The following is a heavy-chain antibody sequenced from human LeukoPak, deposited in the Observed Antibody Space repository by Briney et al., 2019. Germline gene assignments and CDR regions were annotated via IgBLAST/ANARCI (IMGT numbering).Heavy chain of an antibody. Sequence: PSETLSLTCTVSGGSISSHYWSWIRQPPGKGLEWIGYIYCSGSTNYNPSLKSRVTISVDTSKNQFSLKLSSVTAADTAVYYCARAWGYDFWSGYSTEHYYYYMDVWGKGTTVTVSS. V-gene: IGHV4-59*11. CDR1: GGSISSHY. D-gene: IGHD3-3*01. J-gene: IGHJ6*03. CDR3: ARAWGYDFWSGYSTEHYYYYMDV. CDR2: IYCSGST.